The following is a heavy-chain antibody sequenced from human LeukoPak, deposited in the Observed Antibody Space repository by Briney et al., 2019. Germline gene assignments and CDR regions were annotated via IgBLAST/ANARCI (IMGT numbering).Heavy chain of an antibody. J-gene: IGHJ4*02. Sequence: GGSLRLSCAASGFTVSTNYMSWVRQAPGKGLEWVSVIYSGGSTYYADSVKGRFTISRDNSKNTVYLQMNSLRAEDTAVYYCARDSSVTLSFDYWGQGTLVTVSS. D-gene: IGHD3-9*01. CDR2: IYSGGST. CDR1: GFTVSTNY. CDR3: ARDSSVTLSFDY. V-gene: IGHV3-66*01.